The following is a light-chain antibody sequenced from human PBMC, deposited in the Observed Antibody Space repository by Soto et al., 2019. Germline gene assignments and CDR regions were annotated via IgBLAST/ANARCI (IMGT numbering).Light chain of an antibody. V-gene: IGLV2-23*02. CDR2: DVS. J-gene: IGLJ2*01. CDR3: SSYAGSSTPVV. Sequence: QSALTQPASVSGSPGQSIAISCTGTSSDIGNYNLVSWYQQHPGKAPKVMIYDVSKRPSGGSDRFSGSKSGNTASLTISGLQAEDEADYYCSSYAGSSTPVVFGGGTQVTVL. CDR1: SSDIGNYNL.